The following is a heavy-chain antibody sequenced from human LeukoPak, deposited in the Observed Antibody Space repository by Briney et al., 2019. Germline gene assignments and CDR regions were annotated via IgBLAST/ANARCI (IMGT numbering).Heavy chain of an antibody. Sequence: PGGSLRLSCAASGFTFSTHGIHWVRQAPGKGLEWVAVIWSDGSDKYYADSVKGRFTISRDTSKNTLFLQMNSLRAEDTAVYYCAKDYNLVATSPFDYWGQGMLVTVSS. D-gene: IGHD5-12*01. J-gene: IGHJ4*02. CDR2: IWSDGSDK. CDR1: GFTFSTHG. V-gene: IGHV3-33*06. CDR3: AKDYNLVATSPFDY.